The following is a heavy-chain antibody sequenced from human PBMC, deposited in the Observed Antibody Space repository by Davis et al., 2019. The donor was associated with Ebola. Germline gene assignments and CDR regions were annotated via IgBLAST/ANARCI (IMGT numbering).Heavy chain of an antibody. CDR3: ARRRRIAVAGTDY. V-gene: IGHV4-34*01. CDR1: GGSFSGYY. CDR2: INHSGST. D-gene: IGHD6-19*01. J-gene: IGHJ4*02. Sequence: SQTLSLTRAVYGGSFSGYYWSWIRQPPGKGLEWIGEINHSGSTNYNPSLKSRVTISVDTSKNQFSLKLSSVTAADTAVYYCARRRRIAVAGTDYWGQGTLVTVSS.